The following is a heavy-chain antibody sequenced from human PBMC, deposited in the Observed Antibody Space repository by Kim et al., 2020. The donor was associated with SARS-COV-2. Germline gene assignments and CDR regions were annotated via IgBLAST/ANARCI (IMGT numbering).Heavy chain of an antibody. CDR2: INHSGGT. CDR3: ARDTIAAAATRGYWFDP. J-gene: IGHJ5*02. CDR1: GGSFSGYY. Sequence: SETLSLTCAVYGGSFSGYYCCWIRKRQGKGLEWIGEINHSGGTNSNPSLNSRVTISVDTSKNQFSLKLSSVTAADTAVYYCARDTIAAAATRGYWFDPWGQGTLVTLSS. D-gene: IGHD6-13*01. V-gene: IGHV4-34*01.